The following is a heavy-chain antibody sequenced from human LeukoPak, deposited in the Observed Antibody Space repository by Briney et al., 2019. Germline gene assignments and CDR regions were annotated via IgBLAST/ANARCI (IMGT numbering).Heavy chain of an antibody. CDR3: AKVDSSGYSNYFDY. Sequence: WMGIIYPGDSYTRYSPSFQGQVTISADKSISTAYLQWSSLKASDTAMYYCAKVDSSGYSNYFDYWGQGTLVTVSS. V-gene: IGHV5-51*01. CDR2: IYPGDSYT. J-gene: IGHJ4*02. D-gene: IGHD3-22*01.